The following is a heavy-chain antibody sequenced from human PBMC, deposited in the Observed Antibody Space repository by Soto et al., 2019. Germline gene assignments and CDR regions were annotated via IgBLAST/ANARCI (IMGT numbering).Heavy chain of an antibody. CDR1: GFTFRSYW. CDR2: IKPDGSEK. CDR3: ARAEDYDFWSGPPKYFDN. Sequence: GGSLRLSCATSGFTFRSYWMTWVRQAPGKGPEWVANIKPDGSEKQYVDSVKGRFTVSRDNAKKSLDLQMNSLRVEDTAVYYCARAEDYDFWSGPPKYFDNWGQGTQVTVS. D-gene: IGHD3-3*01. J-gene: IGHJ4*02. V-gene: IGHV3-7*03.